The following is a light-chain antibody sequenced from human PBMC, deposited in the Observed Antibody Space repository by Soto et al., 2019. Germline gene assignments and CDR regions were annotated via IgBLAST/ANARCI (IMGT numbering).Light chain of an antibody. CDR2: EVN. CDR1: SSDVGGYNY. V-gene: IGLV2-14*01. J-gene: IGLJ2*01. Sequence: QSALTQPASVSGSPGQSITISCTGTSSDVGGYNYVSWYQQHPGKAPKLMIFEVNDRPSGVSNRFSGYKSGNTDSLTISGLQSEDEADYYCSSYTSSSTLDVVFGGGTKLTVL. CDR3: SSYTSSSTLDVV.